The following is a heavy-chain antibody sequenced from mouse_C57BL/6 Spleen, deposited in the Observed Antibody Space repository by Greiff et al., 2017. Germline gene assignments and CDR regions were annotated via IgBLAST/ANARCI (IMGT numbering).Heavy chain of an antibody. J-gene: IGHJ2*01. CDR3: ARSGQRRLLPCYVDD. Sequence: EVQLQQSGPELVKPGASVKISCKASGYSFTGYYMNWVKQSPEKSLEWIGEINPGTGGTTYNQKFKAKATLTVDTSASTAYMQLKSLTSEDSAVYYCARSGQRRLLPCYVDDWGQGTTLTVSS. CDR1: GYSFTGYY. D-gene: IGHD3-2*02. V-gene: IGHV1-42*01. CDR2: INPGTGGT.